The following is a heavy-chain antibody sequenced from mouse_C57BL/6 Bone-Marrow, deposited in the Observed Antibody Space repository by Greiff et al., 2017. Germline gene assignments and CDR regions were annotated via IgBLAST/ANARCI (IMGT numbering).Heavy chain of an antibody. CDR2: IHPNSGST. CDR3: ANYPFDY. CDR1: GYTFTSYW. J-gene: IGHJ2*01. Sequence: QVQLKQPGAELVKPGASVKLSCKASGYTFTSYWMNWVKQRPGQGLEWIGMIHPNSGSTNYNEKFKSKATLTVDKSSCTAYIQLSSLTSEDSAVYYCANYPFDYWGQGTTLTVSS. D-gene: IGHD5-5*01. V-gene: IGHV1-64*01.